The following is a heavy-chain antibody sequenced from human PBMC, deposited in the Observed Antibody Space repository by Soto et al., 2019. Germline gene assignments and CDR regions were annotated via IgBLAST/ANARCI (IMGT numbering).Heavy chain of an antibody. J-gene: IGHJ2*01. CDR2: ISYDGSNK. CDR1: GFTFSSYA. CDR3: ARGGVVVPAAPSEWYFDL. V-gene: IGHV3-30-3*01. Sequence: QVQLVESGGGVVQPGRSLRLSCAASGFTFSSYAMHWVRQAPGKGLEWVAVISYDGSNKYYADSVKGRFTISRDNSKNTLYLQMNSLRAEDTAVYYCARGGVVVPAAPSEWYFDLWGRGTLVTVSS. D-gene: IGHD2-2*01.